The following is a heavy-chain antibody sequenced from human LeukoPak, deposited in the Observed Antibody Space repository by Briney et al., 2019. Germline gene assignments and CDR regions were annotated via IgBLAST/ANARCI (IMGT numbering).Heavy chain of an antibody. D-gene: IGHD6-13*01. Sequence: GGSLRLSCAASGFTFSSFGMHWVRQASGKGPEWVTVISNDGSKKYYADSVKGRFTISRDNSRNTLYLQMNSLRAEDTAVYYCATELAAGGPQDYWGQGTLVTVSS. J-gene: IGHJ4*02. CDR3: ATELAAGGPQDY. CDR2: ISNDGSKK. CDR1: GFTFSSFG. V-gene: IGHV3-30*03.